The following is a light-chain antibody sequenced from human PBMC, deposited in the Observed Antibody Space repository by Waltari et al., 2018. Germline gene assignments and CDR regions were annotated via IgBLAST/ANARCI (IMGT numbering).Light chain of an antibody. CDR3: QQYGSSILYT. V-gene: IGKV3-20*01. CDR1: QSLTKRY. CDR2: GAS. J-gene: IGKJ2*01. Sequence: VLTQSPGTLSLSPGGRATLSCRASQSLTKRYLAWYQQKPGQAPRLLIYGASSRAVGIPDRFSGSGSGTDFTLTISRLEPEDSAVYYCQQYGSSILYTFGQGTKLEIK.